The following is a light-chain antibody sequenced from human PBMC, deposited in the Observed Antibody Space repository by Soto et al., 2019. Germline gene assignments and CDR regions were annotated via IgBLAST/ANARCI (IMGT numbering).Light chain of an antibody. CDR2: KAS. J-gene: IGKJ1*01. V-gene: IGKV1-5*03. Sequence: DIQMTQSPSTLSASVGDRVTITCRASQSISSWLAWYQQKPGKAPKLLIYKASSLESGVPSRFSGSGSGTEFTLTISSLQPDDFAVYYCQQYYNYPRTFGQGTKVDI. CDR3: QQYYNYPRT. CDR1: QSISSW.